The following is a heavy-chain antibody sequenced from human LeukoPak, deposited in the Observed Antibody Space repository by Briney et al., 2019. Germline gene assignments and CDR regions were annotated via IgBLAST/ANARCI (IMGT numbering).Heavy chain of an antibody. CDR2: IYFSGST. V-gene: IGHV4-59*01. CDR3: ASVRRGFGDLSKYYSYYYMDV. CDR1: GGSISSYY. Sequence: SETLSLTCTVSGGSISSYYWSWIRQPPGKGLEWIGYIYFSGSTNYNPSLKSRVTISVDTSKNQFSLKMSSVTAADTAVYYCASVRRGFGDLSKYYSYYYMDVWGKGTTVTISS. J-gene: IGHJ6*03. D-gene: IGHD3-10*01.